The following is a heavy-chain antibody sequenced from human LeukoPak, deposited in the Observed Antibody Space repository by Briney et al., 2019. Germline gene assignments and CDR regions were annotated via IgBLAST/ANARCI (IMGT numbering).Heavy chain of an antibody. CDR1: GFTFSSYN. CDR2: ISSGSSYI. CDR3: TRGTPTTRDFDY. J-gene: IGHJ4*02. D-gene: IGHD4-11*01. V-gene: IGHV3-21*01. Sequence: GGSLRLSCAASGFTFSSYNMNWVRQAPGKGLEWVSSISSGSSYIYYSDSVQGRFTISRDNAKDSLYLQMNSLGAEDTAVYYCTRGTPTTRDFDYWGQGTLVTVSS.